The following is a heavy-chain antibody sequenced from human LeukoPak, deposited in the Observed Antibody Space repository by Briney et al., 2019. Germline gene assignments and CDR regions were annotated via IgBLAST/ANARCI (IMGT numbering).Heavy chain of an antibody. CDR3: ASEDSPANDY. D-gene: IGHD2-15*01. Sequence: PGGSLRLSCAASGFTFSDYYMSWIRQAPGKGLEWVSYISSSGSTIYYADSVKGRFTISRDNAKNSLHPQMNSLRAEDTAVYYCASEDSPANDYWGQGTLVTVSS. V-gene: IGHV3-11*01. J-gene: IGHJ4*02. CDR2: ISSSGSTI. CDR1: GFTFSDYY.